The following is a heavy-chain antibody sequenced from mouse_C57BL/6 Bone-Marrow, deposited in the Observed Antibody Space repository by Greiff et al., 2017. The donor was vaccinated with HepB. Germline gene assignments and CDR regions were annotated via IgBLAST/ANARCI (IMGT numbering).Heavy chain of an antibody. CDR1: GFTFSSYA. J-gene: IGHJ1*03. CDR3: ARRNYYGSSYGYFDV. CDR2: ISDGGSYT. D-gene: IGHD1-1*01. V-gene: IGHV5-4*03. Sequence: EVKLVESGGGLVKPGGSLKLSCAASGFTFSSYAMSWVRQTPEKRLEWVATISDGGSYTYYPDNVKGRFTISRDNAKNNLYLQMSHLKSEDTAMYYCARRNYYGSSYGYFDVWGTGTTVTVSS.